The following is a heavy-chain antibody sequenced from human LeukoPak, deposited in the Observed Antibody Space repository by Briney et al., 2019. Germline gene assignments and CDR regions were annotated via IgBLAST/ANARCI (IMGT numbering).Heavy chain of an antibody. CDR2: ISGSGGST. V-gene: IGHV3-23*01. CDR3: AKDPAATPSEYFQH. Sequence: GGSLRLSCAASGFTFSSYAMSWVRQAPGKGLGWVSAISGSGGSTYYADSVKGRFTISRDNSKNTLYLQMNSLRAEDTAVYYCAKDPAATPSEYFQHWGQGTLVTVSS. J-gene: IGHJ1*01. CDR1: GFTFSSYA. D-gene: IGHD2-15*01.